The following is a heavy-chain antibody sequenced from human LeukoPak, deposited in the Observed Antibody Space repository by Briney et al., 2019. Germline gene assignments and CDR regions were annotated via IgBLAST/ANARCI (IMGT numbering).Heavy chain of an antibody. D-gene: IGHD3-22*01. V-gene: IGHV3-7*01. CDR1: GFTFSSYW. Sequence: GGSLRLSCAASGFTFSSYWMSWVRQAPGKGLEWVANIKQDGSEKYYVDSVKGRFTISRDNAKNSLYLQMNSLRAEDTAVHYCASDRDYYDSSGYLFDYWGQGTLVTVSS. J-gene: IGHJ4*02. CDR2: IKQDGSEK. CDR3: ASDRDYYDSSGYLFDY.